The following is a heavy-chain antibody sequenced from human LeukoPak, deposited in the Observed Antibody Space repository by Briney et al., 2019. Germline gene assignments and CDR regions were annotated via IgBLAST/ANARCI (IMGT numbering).Heavy chain of an antibody. CDR2: INHSGST. J-gene: IGHJ4*02. CDR1: GGSFSGYY. V-gene: IGHV4-34*01. Sequence: SETLSLTCAVYGGSFSGYYWSWIRQPPGKGLEWIGEINHSGSTNYNPSLKSRVTISVDTSKNQFSLKLSSVTAADTAVYYCARALVAAAGRRTFGYWGQGTLVTVSS. CDR3: ARALVAAAGRRTFGY. D-gene: IGHD6-13*01.